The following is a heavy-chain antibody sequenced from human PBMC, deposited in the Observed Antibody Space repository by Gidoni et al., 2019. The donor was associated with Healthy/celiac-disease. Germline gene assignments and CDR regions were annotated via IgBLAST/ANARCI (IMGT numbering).Heavy chain of an antibody. V-gene: IGHV1-18*01. CDR2: ISAYNGNT. Sequence: QVQLVQSGAEVKKPGASVKVSCKAAGYSFTNYGISWVRQAPGQGLQWMGWISAYNGNTNYAQKLQGRVTMPTDTSTSTAYMELRSLRSDDTAVYYCARDRELPNSGGYWGQGTLVTVSS. CDR1: GYSFTNYG. CDR3: ARDRELPNSGGY. J-gene: IGHJ4*02. D-gene: IGHD1-26*01.